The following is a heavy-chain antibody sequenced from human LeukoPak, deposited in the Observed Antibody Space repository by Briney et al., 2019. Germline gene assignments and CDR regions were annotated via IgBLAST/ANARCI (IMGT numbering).Heavy chain of an antibody. D-gene: IGHD5-24*01. CDR3: ARGRDGYNFLNRGEYYYFDY. J-gene: IGHJ4*02. Sequence: SETLSLTCAVYGGSFSGYYWSWIRQPPGKALEWIGNIFYSGSTYYSPSLKSRVTISLDTSRNQFSLKLNSVTAADTAVYYCARGRDGYNFLNRGEYYYFDYWGQGTLVTVSS. CDR1: GGSFSGYY. V-gene: IGHV4-34*12. CDR2: IFYSGST.